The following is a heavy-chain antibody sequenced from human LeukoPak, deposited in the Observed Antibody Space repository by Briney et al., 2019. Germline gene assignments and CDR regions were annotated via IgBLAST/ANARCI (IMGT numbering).Heavy chain of an antibody. D-gene: IGHD2-8*01. V-gene: IGHV3-23*01. CDR3: AKDGDCTNGVCYMDV. J-gene: IGHJ6*03. CDR2: ISGSGGST. Sequence: GGSLRLSCAASGFTFSSYAMSWVRQAPGKGLEWVSAISGSGGSTYYTDSVKGRFTISRDNSKNTLYLQMNSLRAEDTAVYYCAKDGDCTNGVCYMDVWGQGTTVTVSS. CDR1: GFTFSSYA.